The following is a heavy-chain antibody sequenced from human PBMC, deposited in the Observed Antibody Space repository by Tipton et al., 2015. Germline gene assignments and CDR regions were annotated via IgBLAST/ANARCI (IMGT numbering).Heavy chain of an antibody. CDR2: ISYSGST. CDR1: GGSIRSFY. Sequence: TLSLTCTVTGGSIRSFYWSWIRQPPGKGLEWIGYISYSGSTNYNTSLKSRVTISVDTPKNQFSLKLSSVTAADTAVYYCARGVDRSGPYYDYWGQGALVTVSS. V-gene: IGHV4-59*01. CDR3: ARGVDRSGPYYDY. J-gene: IGHJ4*02. D-gene: IGHD3-22*01.